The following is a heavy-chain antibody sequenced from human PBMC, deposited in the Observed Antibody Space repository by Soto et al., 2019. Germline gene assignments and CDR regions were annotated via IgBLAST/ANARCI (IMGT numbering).Heavy chain of an antibody. Sequence: GGSLRLSCAASGFTFSSYAMSWVRQAPGKGLEWVSAISGSGGSTYYADSVKGRFTISRDNSKNTLYLQMNSLRAEDTAVYYCAKVELNWNDWRYFDYWGQGTLVTVSS. CDR2: ISGSGGST. CDR3: AKVELNWNDWRYFDY. CDR1: GFTFSSYA. V-gene: IGHV3-23*01. D-gene: IGHD1-1*01. J-gene: IGHJ4*02.